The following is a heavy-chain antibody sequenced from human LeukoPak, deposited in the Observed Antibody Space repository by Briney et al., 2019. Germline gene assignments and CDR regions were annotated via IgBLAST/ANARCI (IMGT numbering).Heavy chain of an antibody. V-gene: IGHV5-51*01. D-gene: IGHD3-22*01. CDR3: ARLSYYYDSSGYPEYFQH. CDR2: IYPGDSDT. Sequence: HGESLKISCKGSGYSFTSYWIGWVRQMPGKGLEWMGIIYPGDSDTRYSPSFQGQVTISADKSISTAYLQWSSLKASDTAMYYCARLSYYYDSSGYPEYFQHWGQGTLVTVSS. J-gene: IGHJ1*01. CDR1: GYSFTSYW.